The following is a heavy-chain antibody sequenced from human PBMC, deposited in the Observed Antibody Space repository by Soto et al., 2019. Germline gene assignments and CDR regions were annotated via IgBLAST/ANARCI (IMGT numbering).Heavy chain of an antibody. CDR3: ALAYDFWTFSSYYYYGMGL. D-gene: IGHD3-3*01. CDR2: INPNSGKT. CDR1: GYTLTSYD. Sequence: ASVKVSCKASGYTLTSYDINWVRQATAPGLEWMGWINPNSGKTGYAQKFQGRVTMTRNTSISTAYMELSSLRAEDTAVYYCALAYDFWTFSSYYYYGMGLLVQEPRVTVSS. V-gene: IGHV1-8*01. J-gene: IGHJ6*02.